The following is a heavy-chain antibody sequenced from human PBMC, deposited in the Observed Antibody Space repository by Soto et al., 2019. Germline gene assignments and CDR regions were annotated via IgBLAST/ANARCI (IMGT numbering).Heavy chain of an antibody. CDR3: AKSPGGLDGYNADYYGMDV. D-gene: IGHD5-12*01. Sequence: EVHLLESGGDLVQPGGSLRLSCTASGLTFSTYAMSWVRQAPGKGLEWVSAIGGSGTGGRTYYADSVKGRFTISRDNSKITVDLQMNSLRADDTAVYYGAKSPGGLDGYNADYYGMDVWGQGTTVTVSS. V-gene: IGHV3-23*01. CDR1: GLTFSTYA. CDR2: IGGSGTGGRT. J-gene: IGHJ6*02.